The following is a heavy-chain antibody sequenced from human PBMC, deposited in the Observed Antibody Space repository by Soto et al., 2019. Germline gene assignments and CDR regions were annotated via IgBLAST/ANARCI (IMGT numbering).Heavy chain of an antibody. CDR1: GLDFSSIW. CDR2: IKQGGTET. V-gene: IGHV3-7*01. Sequence: GGSLRLSCVASGLDFSSIWTSWVRQAPGKGLEWVANIKQGGTETYYVDSVKGRFTISKDNAKNSLYLQMNSLRVEDTALYYCATLDTARVETAGYWGHGTLVTVSS. CDR3: ATLDTARVETAGY. D-gene: IGHD5-18*01. J-gene: IGHJ4*01.